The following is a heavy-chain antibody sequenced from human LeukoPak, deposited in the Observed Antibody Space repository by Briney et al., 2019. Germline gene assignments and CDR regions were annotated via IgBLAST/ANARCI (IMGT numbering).Heavy chain of an antibody. CDR1: GFTFTSYS. J-gene: IGHJ3*02. CDR2: ISGGGGST. CDR3: ARYYYDSQNI. D-gene: IGHD3-22*01. V-gene: IGHV3-23*01. Sequence: GGSLRLSCAASGFTFTSYSMNWVRQAPGKGLEWVSTISGGGGSTYYADSVKGRFTISRDNSKNTLYLQMNSLRAEDTAVYYCARYYYDSQNIWGQGTMVTVSS.